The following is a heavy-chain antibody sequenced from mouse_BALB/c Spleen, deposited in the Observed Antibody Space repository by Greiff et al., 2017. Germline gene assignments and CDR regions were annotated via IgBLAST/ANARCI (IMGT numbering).Heavy chain of an antibody. J-gene: IGHJ2*01. CDR3: ARGPFHYFDY. CDR2: IAPGSGST. CDR1: GYTFTSYW. V-gene: IGHV1S41*01. Sequence: DLVKPGASVKLSCKASGYTFTSYWINWIKQRPGQGLEWIGRIAPGSGSTYYNEMFKGKATLTVDTSSSTAYIQLSSLSSEDSAVYFCARGPFHYFDYRGQGTTLTVSS.